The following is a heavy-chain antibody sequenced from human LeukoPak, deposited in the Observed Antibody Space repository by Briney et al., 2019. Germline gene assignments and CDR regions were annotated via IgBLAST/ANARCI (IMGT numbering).Heavy chain of an antibody. J-gene: IGHJ1*01. V-gene: IGHV1-69*13. D-gene: IGHD2-2*01. Sequence: SVKVSCKXSGGTFSSYTINWVRQAPGQGLEWMGGIIPIFGTPKYAQKFQGRVTITADESTGTAYMELSSLRSEDTAVYYCASAAIDREYFQHWGQGTLVTVSS. CDR3: ASAAIDREYFQH. CDR1: GGTFSSYT. CDR2: IIPIFGTP.